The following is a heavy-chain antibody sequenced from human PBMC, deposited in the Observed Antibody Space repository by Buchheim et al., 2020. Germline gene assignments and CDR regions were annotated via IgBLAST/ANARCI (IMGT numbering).Heavy chain of an antibody. D-gene: IGHD3-10*01. CDR3: AKDLGYYGSGYYYYYGMDV. V-gene: IGHV3-30*18. CDR2: ISYDGSNK. J-gene: IGHJ6*02. Sequence: VQLVESGGGLVQPGGSLRLSCAASGFTFSSYGMHWVRQAPGKGLEWVAVISYDGSNKYYADSVKGRFTISRDNSKNTLYLQMNSLRAEDTAVYYCAKDLGYYGSGYYYYYGMDVWGQGTT. CDR1: GFTFSSYG.